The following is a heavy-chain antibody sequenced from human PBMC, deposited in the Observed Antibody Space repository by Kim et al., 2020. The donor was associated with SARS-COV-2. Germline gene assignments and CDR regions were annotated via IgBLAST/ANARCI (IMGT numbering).Heavy chain of an antibody. Sequence: RSSPSFQGQVTISGDRSISTAYLQWSSLRASDTAMYYCARHQNTGSSSFDYWGQGTLVTVSS. J-gene: IGHJ4*02. V-gene: IGHV5-51*01. D-gene: IGHD1-26*01. CDR3: ARHQNTGSSSFDY.